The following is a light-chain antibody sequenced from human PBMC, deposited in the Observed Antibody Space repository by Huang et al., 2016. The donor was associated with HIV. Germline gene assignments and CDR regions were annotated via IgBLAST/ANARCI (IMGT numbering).Light chain of an antibody. V-gene: IGKV3-11*01. CDR2: DAS. CDR1: QSVNRY. Sequence: SPTTLSLSPGERVTLSCRASQSVNRYLAWYQQKPGQAPRLLIYDASNRATGIPARFSGSGSGTDFTLTISSLEPEDFAVYYCQQRSNWPPITFGQGTRLEIK. CDR3: QQRSNWPPIT. J-gene: IGKJ5*01.